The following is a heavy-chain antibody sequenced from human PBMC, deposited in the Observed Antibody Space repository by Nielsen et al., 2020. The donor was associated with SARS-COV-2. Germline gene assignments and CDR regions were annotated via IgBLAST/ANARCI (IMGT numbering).Heavy chain of an antibody. Sequence: GESLKISCAASGFTFTSYWMNWVRRAPGKGLEWVANIKQDGTEKNYVDSVKGRFTISRDNAKNSLYLQMNSLRAEDTALYYCAKEKSYYDFWSGSYGMDVWGQGTTVTVSS. CDR1: GFTFTSYW. V-gene: IGHV3-7*03. D-gene: IGHD3-3*01. CDR2: IKQDGTEK. CDR3: AKEKSYYDFWSGSYGMDV. J-gene: IGHJ6*02.